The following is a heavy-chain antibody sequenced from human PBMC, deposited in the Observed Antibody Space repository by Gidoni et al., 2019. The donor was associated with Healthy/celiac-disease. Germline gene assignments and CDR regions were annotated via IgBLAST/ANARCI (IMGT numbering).Heavy chain of an antibody. CDR3: ARGGRRAKMVGATYYFDY. J-gene: IGHJ4*02. V-gene: IGHV4-34*01. CDR1: GGSFSGYY. Sequence: QVQLQQWGAGLLKPSETLSLTCAVHGGSFSGYYWSRIRQPPGKGLEWIGEINLSGSTNYNPSLKSRVTISVDTSKNQFSLKLSSVTAADAVVYYCARGGRRAKMVGATYYFDYWGQGTLVTVSS. D-gene: IGHD1-26*01. CDR2: INLSGST.